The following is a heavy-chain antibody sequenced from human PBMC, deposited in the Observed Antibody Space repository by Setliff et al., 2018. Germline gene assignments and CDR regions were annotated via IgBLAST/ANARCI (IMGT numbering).Heavy chain of an antibody. Sequence: GASVKVSYKASGYTFTSYAMNWVRQAPGQGLEWMGWINTNTGNPTYAQGFTGRFVFSLDTSVSTAYLQISSLKAEDTAVYYCARGPLHYDFWSGYYTVSWFDPWGQGTLVTVSS. V-gene: IGHV7-4-1*02. CDR1: GYTFTSYA. CDR2: INTNTGNP. CDR3: ARGPLHYDFWSGYYTVSWFDP. D-gene: IGHD3-3*01. J-gene: IGHJ5*02.